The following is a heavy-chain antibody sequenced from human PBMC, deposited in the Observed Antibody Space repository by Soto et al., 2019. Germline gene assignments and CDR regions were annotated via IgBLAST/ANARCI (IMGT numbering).Heavy chain of an antibody. D-gene: IGHD5-12*01. CDR3: AGTGRWLPNYLAFDI. V-gene: IGHV4-31*03. CDR2: IYYSGST. CDR1: GGSISSGGYY. J-gene: IGHJ3*02. Sequence: SETLSLTCTVSGGSISSGGYYWSWIRQHPGKGLEWIGYIYYSGSTYYNPSLKSRVTISVDTSKNQFSLKLSSVTAADTAVYYCAGTGRWLPNYLAFDIWGQGTMVTVSS.